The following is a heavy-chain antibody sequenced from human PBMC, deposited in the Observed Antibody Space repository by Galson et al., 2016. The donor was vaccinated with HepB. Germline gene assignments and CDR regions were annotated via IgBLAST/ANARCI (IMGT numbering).Heavy chain of an antibody. V-gene: IGHV3-74*01. CDR2: INSDGREK. CDR1: GFTFSRFW. Sequence: SLRLSCAASGFTFSRFWMHWVRQAPGKGLVWVSRINSDGREKYYVDSVKGRFTISRDNAKKSLYLELDSLRAEDTAVYYCTTGGYCSGGSCYRGVDYWGQGTLVTVSS. J-gene: IGHJ4*02. D-gene: IGHD2-15*01. CDR3: TTGGYCSGGSCYRGVDY.